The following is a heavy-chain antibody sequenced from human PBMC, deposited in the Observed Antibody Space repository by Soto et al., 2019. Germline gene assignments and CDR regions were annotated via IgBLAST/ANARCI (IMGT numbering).Heavy chain of an antibody. Sequence: LALTCTVSAASFSKYYWTWIRQPPGKGLEWIGYIYFNGNTKYNPSLEGRLTISIDTSKKEFSLKLTSVTAADAAVYYCASVTFGGIVLAHWGQGTLVTVSS. J-gene: IGHJ4*02. CDR3: ASVTFGGIVLAH. CDR2: IYFNGNT. D-gene: IGHD3-16*01. V-gene: IGHV4-59*01. CDR1: AASFSKYY.